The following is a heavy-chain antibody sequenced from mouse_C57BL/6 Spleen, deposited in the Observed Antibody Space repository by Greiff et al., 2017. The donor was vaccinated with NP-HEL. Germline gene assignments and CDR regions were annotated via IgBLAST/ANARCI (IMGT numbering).Heavy chain of an antibody. CDR1: GYSITSGYY. Sequence: EVQLQESGPGLVKPSQSLSLTCSVTGYSITSGYYWNWIRQFPGNKLEWMGYISYDGSNNYNPSLKNRISITRDTSKNQFFLKLNSVTTEDTATYYCAKGIYYGYGGFAYWGQGTLVTVSA. V-gene: IGHV3-6*01. CDR3: AKGIYYGYGGFAY. J-gene: IGHJ3*01. D-gene: IGHD2-2*01. CDR2: ISYDGSN.